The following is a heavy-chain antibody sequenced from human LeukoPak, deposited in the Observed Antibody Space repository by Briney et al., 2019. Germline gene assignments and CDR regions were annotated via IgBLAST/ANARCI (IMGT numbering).Heavy chain of an antibody. CDR3: ARLVHYAYN. J-gene: IGHJ4*02. D-gene: IGHD2-2*01. Sequence: GGSLRLSCAASGFTFSSYSMSWVRQAPGKGLEWVSVIYSGGSTYYADSVKGRFTISRDNSKNTLYLQMNSLRAEDTAVYYCARLVHYAYNWGQGTLVTVSS. V-gene: IGHV3-66*01. CDR2: IYSGGST. CDR1: GFTFSSYS.